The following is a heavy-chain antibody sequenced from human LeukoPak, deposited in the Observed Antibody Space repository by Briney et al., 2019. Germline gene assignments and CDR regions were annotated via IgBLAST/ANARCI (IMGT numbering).Heavy chain of an antibody. J-gene: IGHJ4*02. D-gene: IGHD3-16*01. CDR2: ISSSSSYI. CDR1: GFTFTSYS. Sequence: GGSLRLSCAASGFTFTSYSMNWVRQAPGKGLEWVSSISSSSSYIYYADSVKGRFTISRDNAKNSLYLQMNSRRAADTAVYYCAREWGQLGELDYWVQGTLVTVSS. V-gene: IGHV3-21*01. CDR3: AREWGQLGELDY.